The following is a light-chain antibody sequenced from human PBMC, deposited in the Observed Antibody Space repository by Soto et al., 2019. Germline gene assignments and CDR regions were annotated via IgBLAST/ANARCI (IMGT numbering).Light chain of an antibody. J-gene: IGKJ1*01. CDR1: QSINSW. Sequence: DIQMTQSPCTLSASVGDRVSLTCRASQSINSWLAWYQQKPGKAPKLLIYDASSLESGVPSRFSGSGSGTEFTLTISSLQPDDFAAYYCQQYNSYPWAFGQGTKVDIK. V-gene: IGKV1-5*01. CDR2: DAS. CDR3: QQYNSYPWA.